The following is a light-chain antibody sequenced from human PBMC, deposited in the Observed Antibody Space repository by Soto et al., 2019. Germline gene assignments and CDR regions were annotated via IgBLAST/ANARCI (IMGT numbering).Light chain of an antibody. J-gene: IGKJ3*01. CDR1: QSVSSY. CDR3: QQRSNWPLT. V-gene: IGKV3-11*01. CDR2: DAS. Sequence: EIVLTQSPATLSLSPGERATLSCRASQSVSSYLAWYQQKPGQAPRLLIYDASNRATGVPARFSGSGSGTDFTLTIGSVEPEDFAVYYCQQRSNWPLTFGPGTKVDI.